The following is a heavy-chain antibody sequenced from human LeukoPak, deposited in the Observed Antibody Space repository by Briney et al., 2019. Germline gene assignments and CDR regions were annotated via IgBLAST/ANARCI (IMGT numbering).Heavy chain of an antibody. V-gene: IGHV4-39*07. J-gene: IGHJ4*02. D-gene: IGHD2-2*01. CDR2: VHYTRSYSGTT. CDR3: ARSTSPTIGPDY. CDR1: SGSIWSDALY. Sequence: SETLSLTCTVSSGSIWSDALYWGWIRQSPGKGLDWIGSVHYTRSYSGTTYYNPSLKSRVTISVDTSKNQFSLKLSSVTAADTAVDYCARSTSPTIGPDYWGQGTLVTVSS.